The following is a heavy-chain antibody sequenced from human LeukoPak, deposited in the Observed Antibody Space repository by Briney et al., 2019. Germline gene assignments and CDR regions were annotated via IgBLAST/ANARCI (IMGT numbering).Heavy chain of an antibody. Sequence: GASVEVSCKASGYTFTGCYMHWVRQAPGQGLEWMGWINPNSGGTNYAQKFQGRVTMTRDTSISTAYMELSRLRSDDTAVYYCARAAAGTGFDAFDIWGQGTMVTVSS. V-gene: IGHV1-2*02. D-gene: IGHD6-13*01. J-gene: IGHJ3*02. CDR3: ARAAAGTGFDAFDI. CDR1: GYTFTGCY. CDR2: INPNSGGT.